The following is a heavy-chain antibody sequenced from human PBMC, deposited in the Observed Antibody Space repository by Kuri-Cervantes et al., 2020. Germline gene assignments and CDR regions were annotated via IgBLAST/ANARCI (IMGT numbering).Heavy chain of an antibody. D-gene: IGHD6-13*01. CDR3: ARVPRLQQLVRGFDY. J-gene: IGHJ4*02. CDR1: GYTFTSYG. CDR2: INPNSGGT. Sequence: ASVKVSCKASGYTFTSYGISWVRQAPGQGLEWMGWINPNSGGTNYAQKFQGRVTMTRDTSISTAYMELSRLRSDDTAVYYCARVPRLQQLVRGFDYWGQGTLVTVSS. V-gene: IGHV1-2*02.